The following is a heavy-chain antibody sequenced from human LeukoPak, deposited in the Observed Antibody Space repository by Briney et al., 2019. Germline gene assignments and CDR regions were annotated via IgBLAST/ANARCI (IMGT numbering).Heavy chain of an antibody. V-gene: IGHV3-64*04. CDR3: ARELPRIGGQTDASDI. J-gene: IGHJ3*02. CDR2: ISSNGGST. D-gene: IGHD3-16*01. CDR1: GFTFSSYA. Sequence: GGSLRLSCSASGFTFSSYAMHWVRQAPGKGLEYLSAISSNGGSTYYADSVKGRFTISRDNAKNTLHLQMNSLRAEDTAVYYCARELPRIGGQTDASDIWGQGTMVTVS.